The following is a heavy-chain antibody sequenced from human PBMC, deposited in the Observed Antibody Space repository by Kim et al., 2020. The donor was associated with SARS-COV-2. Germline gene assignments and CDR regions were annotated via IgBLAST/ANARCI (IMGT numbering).Heavy chain of an antibody. CDR3: ARKGVVVGCRGWGY. Sequence: GGSLRLSCAASGFTFSSYAMNWVRQAPGKGLEWVSGIGSAGGISYPGSAMGGLFIFCRNTNNTLLLLLISILAGEKAVVYFARKGVVVGCRGWGY. CDR2: IGSAGGI. V-gene: IGHV3-13*01. D-gene: IGHD3-22*01. J-gene: IGHJ4*03. CDR1: GFTFSSYA.